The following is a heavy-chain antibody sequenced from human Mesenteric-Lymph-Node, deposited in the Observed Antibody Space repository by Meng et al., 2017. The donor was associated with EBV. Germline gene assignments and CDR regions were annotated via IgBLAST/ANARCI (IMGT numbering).Heavy chain of an antibody. CDR2: IYHSGST. CDR3: AKAEGGTYPPFDS. J-gene: IGHJ4*02. Sequence: QGQLQEPGPGLVKPLETLSLTCAVSGGSISSINWWTWVRQPPGKGLEWIGEIYHSGSTNYNPSLKSRVTISVDKSKNQFSLKLISVTAADTAIYYCAKAEGGTYPPFDSWGQGTLVTVSS. D-gene: IGHD1-7*01. CDR1: GGSISSINW. V-gene: IGHV4-4*02.